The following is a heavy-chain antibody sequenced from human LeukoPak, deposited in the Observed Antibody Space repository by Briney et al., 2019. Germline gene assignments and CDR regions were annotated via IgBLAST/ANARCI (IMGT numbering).Heavy chain of an antibody. CDR3: AKNAQYAFDI. Sequence: GGSLRLSCAASGFTFSDYYMSWIRQAPGKGLEWVSYISGSSSNTNYADSVKGRFTISRDNAKNSLYLQMNSLRAEDTAVYYCAKNAQYAFDIWGQGTMVTVSS. CDR2: ISGSSSNT. D-gene: IGHD2-8*01. CDR1: GFTFSDYY. V-gene: IGHV3-11*06. J-gene: IGHJ3*02.